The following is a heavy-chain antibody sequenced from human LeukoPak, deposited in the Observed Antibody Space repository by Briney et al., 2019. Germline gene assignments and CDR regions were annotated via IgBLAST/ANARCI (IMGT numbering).Heavy chain of an antibody. D-gene: IGHD6-19*01. V-gene: IGHV1-69*04. Sequence: SVKVSCKASGYTFTGYYMHWARQAPGQGLEWMGRIIPILGIANYAQKFQGRVTITADKSTSTAYMELSSLRSEDTAVYYCARGSYSSGWYADYWGQGTLVTVSS. CDR1: GYTFTGYY. CDR3: ARGSYSSGWYADY. CDR2: IIPILGIA. J-gene: IGHJ4*02.